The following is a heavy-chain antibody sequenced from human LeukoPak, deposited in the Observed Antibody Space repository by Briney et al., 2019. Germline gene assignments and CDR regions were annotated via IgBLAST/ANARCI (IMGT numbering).Heavy chain of an antibody. CDR3: ARAGYCISTSCYRQAFDI. Sequence: GGSLRLSCAASGFTFSNYAIHWVRQAPGKGLEWVAVISNDGNNKYYADSVKGRFTISRDNSKNTLYLQMNSLRSEDTAVYYCARAGYCISTSCYRQAFDIWGQGTMVTVSS. D-gene: IGHD2-2*01. CDR2: ISNDGNNK. V-gene: IGHV3-30-3*01. CDR1: GFTFSNYA. J-gene: IGHJ3*02.